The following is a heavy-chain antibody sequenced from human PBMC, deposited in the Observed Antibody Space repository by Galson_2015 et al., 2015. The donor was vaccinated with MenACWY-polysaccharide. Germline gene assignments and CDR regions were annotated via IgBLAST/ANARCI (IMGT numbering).Heavy chain of an antibody. Sequence: SLRLSCAAYGFTFSSHWMTWVRQAPGKGLEWVATIKQDGSEKYYVDSVKGRFTISRDNAKNSLSLQMNSLRDEDTAVYYCARAGEGWFDSWGQGTLVTVSS. V-gene: IGHV3-7*01. CDR2: IKQDGSEK. J-gene: IGHJ5*01. D-gene: IGHD3-10*01. CDR1: GFTFSSHW. CDR3: ARAGEGWFDS.